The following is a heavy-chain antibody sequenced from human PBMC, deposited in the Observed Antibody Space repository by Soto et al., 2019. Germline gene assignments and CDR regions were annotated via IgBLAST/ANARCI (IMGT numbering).Heavy chain of an antibody. Sequence: GGSLRLSCAASGFTFSSYEMNWVRQAPGKGLEWVSYISSSGSTIYYADPVKGRFTISRDNAKNSLYLQMNSLRAEDTAVYYCARDRVIAVAGYNWFDPWGQGTLVTVSS. D-gene: IGHD6-19*01. J-gene: IGHJ5*02. V-gene: IGHV3-48*03. CDR2: ISSSGSTI. CDR1: GFTFSSYE. CDR3: ARDRVIAVAGYNWFDP.